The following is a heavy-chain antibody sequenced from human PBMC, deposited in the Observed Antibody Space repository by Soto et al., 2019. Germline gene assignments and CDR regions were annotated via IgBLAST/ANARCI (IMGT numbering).Heavy chain of an antibody. CDR3: ARGLRRSGSPDY. Sequence: SETLSLTCTVSGGSLSSGGNYWGWLRQHPGKGLEWIGYIYYSGSTYYNPSPKSRVTISVDTSKNQFSLKLSSVTAADTAVYYCARGLRRSGSPDYWGQGTLVTVSS. D-gene: IGHD3-22*01. CDR1: GGSLSSGGNY. V-gene: IGHV4-31*03. J-gene: IGHJ4*02. CDR2: IYYSGST.